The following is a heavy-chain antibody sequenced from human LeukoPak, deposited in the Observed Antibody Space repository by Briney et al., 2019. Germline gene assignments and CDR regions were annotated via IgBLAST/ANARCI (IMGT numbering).Heavy chain of an antibody. Sequence: SETLSLTCTVSGGSISSYYWSWIRQPPGKGLEWIGYIYYSGSTNYDPSLKSRVTISVDTSKNQFSLKLSSVTAADTAVYYCAREYYGSGRNWFDPWGQGTLVTVSS. CDR2: IYYSGST. D-gene: IGHD3-10*01. CDR1: GGSISSYY. J-gene: IGHJ5*02. CDR3: AREYYGSGRNWFDP. V-gene: IGHV4-59*01.